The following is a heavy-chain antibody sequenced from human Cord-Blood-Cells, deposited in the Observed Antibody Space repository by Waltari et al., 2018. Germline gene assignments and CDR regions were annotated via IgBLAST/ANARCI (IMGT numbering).Heavy chain of an antibody. Sequence: EVQLLESGGGLVQPGGSLRLSCAASGFTFSSYAMSWVRQAPGKGLKCVAAISGSGGSTYYADSVKGRFTISRDNSKHTLYLQMNSLRAEDTAVYYCAKDVRYYYDSSSYYFDYWGQGTLVTVSS. CDR3: AKDVRYYYDSSSYYFDY. J-gene: IGHJ4*02. V-gene: IGHV3-23*01. CDR1: GFTFSSYA. CDR2: ISGSGGST. D-gene: IGHD3-22*01.